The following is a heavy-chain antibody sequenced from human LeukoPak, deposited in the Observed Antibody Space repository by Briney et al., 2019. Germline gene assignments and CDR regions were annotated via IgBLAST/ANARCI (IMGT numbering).Heavy chain of an antibody. CDR2: IYYSGST. CDR3: ARHRGSGWYYFDY. Sequence: SETLSLTCTVSGGSISSYYWSWIRQPPGKGLEWIGYIYYSGSTNYNPSLKSRVTISVDTSKNQFSLKLSSVTAADTAVYYCARHRGSGWYYFDYWGQGTLVTVSS. V-gene: IGHV4-59*08. J-gene: IGHJ4*02. D-gene: IGHD6-19*01. CDR1: GGSISSYY.